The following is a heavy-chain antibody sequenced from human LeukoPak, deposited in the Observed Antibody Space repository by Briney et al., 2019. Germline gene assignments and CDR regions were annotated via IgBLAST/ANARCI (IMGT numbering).Heavy chain of an antibody. CDR1: GFTFSSCA. Sequence: PGGSLRLSCAASGFTFSSCAMHWVRQAPGKGLEWVAVISYDGSNKYYADSVKGRFTISRDNSKNTLYLQMNSLRAEDTAVYYCARDYGDYHKMLDYWGQGTLVTVSS. CDR3: ARDYGDYHKMLDY. CDR2: ISYDGSNK. J-gene: IGHJ4*02. V-gene: IGHV3-30-3*01. D-gene: IGHD4-17*01.